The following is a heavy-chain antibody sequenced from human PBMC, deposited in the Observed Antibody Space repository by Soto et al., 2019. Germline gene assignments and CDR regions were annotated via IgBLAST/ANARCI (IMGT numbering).Heavy chain of an antibody. CDR1: GYTFTAHW. J-gene: IGHJ1*01. V-gene: IGHV5-51*01. Sequence: PGESLRISCKGSGYTFTAHWIAWVRQMPGKRLEWMGLIYPDDSDTRYSPSFQGQVTISADKSSNTAYLQWSSLKASDTAIYYCARLAGDYTGRGFAYWGQGTPVTVSS. CDR3: ARLAGDYTGRGFAY. CDR2: IYPDDSDT. D-gene: IGHD4-17*01.